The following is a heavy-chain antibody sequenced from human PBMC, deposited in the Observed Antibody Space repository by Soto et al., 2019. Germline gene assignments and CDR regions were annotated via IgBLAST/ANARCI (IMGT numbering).Heavy chain of an antibody. J-gene: IGHJ3*02. CDR1: GFTFSSYD. CDR2: IGTAGDT. Sequence: PGGSLRLSCAASGFTFSSYDMHWVRQATGKGLEWVSAIGTAGDTYYPGSVKGRFTISRENAKNSLYLQMNSLRAEDTAVYYCAREVSYYDSSGEKGAFDIWGQGTMVTVSS. D-gene: IGHD3-22*01. V-gene: IGHV3-13*01. CDR3: AREVSYYDSSGEKGAFDI.